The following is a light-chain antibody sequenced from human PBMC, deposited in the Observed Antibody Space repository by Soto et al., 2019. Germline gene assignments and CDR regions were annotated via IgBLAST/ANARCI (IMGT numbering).Light chain of an antibody. CDR1: QSVSSTY. V-gene: IGKV3-20*01. Sequence: EIVLTQSPGTLSLSPGERATLSCRASQSVSSTYLAWYRQKPGQAPRLLIYGTSRRATGIPDWISGSGSGTDFTLTINRLEPADFAVYYCQHYDSSPGYTFGQGTKLEIK. CDR3: QHYDSSPGYT. J-gene: IGKJ2*01. CDR2: GTS.